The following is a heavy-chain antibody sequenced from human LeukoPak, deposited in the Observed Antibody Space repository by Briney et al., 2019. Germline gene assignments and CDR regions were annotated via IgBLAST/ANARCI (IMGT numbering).Heavy chain of an antibody. J-gene: IGHJ5*02. D-gene: IGHD2-2*01. CDR3: ARTLYCSSTSCYRADWFDP. Sequence: SETLSLTCTVSGGSISSYYWSWIRQPPGKGLEWIGYIYYSGSTNYNPSLKSRVTISVDTSKNQFSLKLSSVTAADTAVYYCARTLYCSSTSCYRADWFDPWGQGTLVTVSS. CDR2: IYYSGST. CDR1: GGSISSYY. V-gene: IGHV4-59*08.